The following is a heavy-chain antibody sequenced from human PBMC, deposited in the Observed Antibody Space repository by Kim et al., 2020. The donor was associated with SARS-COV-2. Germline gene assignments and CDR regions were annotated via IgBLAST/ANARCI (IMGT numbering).Heavy chain of an antibody. CDR2: ISSSSSYI. V-gene: IGHV3-21*01. D-gene: IGHD6-13*01. Sequence: GGSLRLSCAASGFTFSSYSMNWVRQAPGKGLEWVSSISSSSSYIYYADSVKGRFTISRDNAKNSLYLQMNSLRAEDTAVYYCARDTRLAAAGSYWGQGTLVTVSS. CDR1: GFTFSSYS. J-gene: IGHJ4*02. CDR3: ARDTRLAAAGSY.